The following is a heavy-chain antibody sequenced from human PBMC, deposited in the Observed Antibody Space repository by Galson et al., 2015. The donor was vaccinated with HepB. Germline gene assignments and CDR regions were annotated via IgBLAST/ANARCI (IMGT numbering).Heavy chain of an antibody. CDR2: ISVYSGNT. Sequence: SVKVSCKASANTFSNYGISWVRQAPGQGLEWMGWISVYSGNTYYAQKFQGRVTMTTDTSTSTAYMELRSLRSDDTAVYYWARARYSSSPPDYWGQGTLVTASS. V-gene: IGHV1-18*01. J-gene: IGHJ4*02. D-gene: IGHD6-6*01. CDR1: ANTFSNYG. CDR3: ARARYSSSPPDY.